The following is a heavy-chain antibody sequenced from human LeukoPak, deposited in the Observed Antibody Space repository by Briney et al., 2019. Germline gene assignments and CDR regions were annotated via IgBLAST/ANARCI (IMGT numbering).Heavy chain of an antibody. Sequence: ASVKVSCEASGYTFTSYGISWVRQAPGQGLEWMGWISAYNGNTNYAQKLQGRVTMTTDTSTSTAYMELRSLRSDDTAVYYCATYPGRFGEPGYWGQGTLVTVSS. CDR3: ATYPGRFGEPGY. D-gene: IGHD3-10*01. CDR1: GYTFTSYG. CDR2: ISAYNGNT. V-gene: IGHV1-18*01. J-gene: IGHJ4*02.